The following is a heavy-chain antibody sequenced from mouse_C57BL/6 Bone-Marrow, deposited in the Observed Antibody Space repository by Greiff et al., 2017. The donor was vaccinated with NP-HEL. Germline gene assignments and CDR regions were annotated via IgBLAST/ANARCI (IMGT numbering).Heavy chain of an antibody. CDR1: GYSITSGYY. Sequence: EVKLQESGPGLVKPSQSLSLTCSVTGYSITSGYYWNWIRQFPGNKLEWMGYISYDGSNNYNPSLKNRISITRDTSTNQFFLKLNSVTTEDTATYYCASVITTVVARAMDYWGQGTSVTVSS. J-gene: IGHJ4*01. CDR3: ASVITTVVARAMDY. V-gene: IGHV3-6*01. D-gene: IGHD1-1*01. CDR2: ISYDGSN.